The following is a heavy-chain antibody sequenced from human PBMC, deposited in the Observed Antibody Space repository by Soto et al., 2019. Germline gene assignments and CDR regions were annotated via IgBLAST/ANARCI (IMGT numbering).Heavy chain of an antibody. V-gene: IGHV3-9*01. J-gene: IGHJ4*02. CDR2: ISWNSGSI. Sequence: EVQLVESGGGLVQPGRSLRLSCAASGFTFDDYAMHWVRQAPGKGLEWVSGISWNSGSIGYADSVKGRFTISRDNAKNSLYLQMNSLRAEDTALYYCAKDTESGSVWSDFDYWGQGTLVTVSS. D-gene: IGHD6-19*01. CDR3: AKDTESGSVWSDFDY. CDR1: GFTFDDYA.